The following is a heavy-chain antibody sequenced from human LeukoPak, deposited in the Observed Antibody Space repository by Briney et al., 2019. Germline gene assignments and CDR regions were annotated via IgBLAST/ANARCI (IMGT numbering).Heavy chain of an antibody. CDR3: ARDATITYYDFWSGYGYNWFDP. D-gene: IGHD3-3*01. J-gene: IGHJ5*02. CDR1: GFTFSSYW. CDR2: IKQDGSEK. V-gene: IGHV3-7*01. Sequence: PGGSLRLSCAASGFTFSSYWMSWVRQAPGRGLEWVANIKQDGSEKYYVDSVKGRFTISRDNAKNSLYLQMNSLRAEDTAVYYCARDATITYYDFWSGYGYNWFDPWGQGTLVTVSS.